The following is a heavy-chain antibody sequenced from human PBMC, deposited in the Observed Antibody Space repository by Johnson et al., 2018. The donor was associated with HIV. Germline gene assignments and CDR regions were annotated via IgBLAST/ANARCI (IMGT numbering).Heavy chain of an antibody. CDR1: GFTFSSYD. J-gene: IGHJ3*02. Sequence: VQLVESGGGLVQPGGSLRLSCAASGFTFSSYDIHWVRQGTGKGLEWVSAIGTAGDTYYPGSVKGRFTISRENAKNSLYLQMNSLRAEDTALYYCVKGYGGSYSGAFDIWGQGTMVTVSS. D-gene: IGHD1-26*01. CDR2: IGTAGDT. V-gene: IGHV3-13*01. CDR3: VKGYGGSYSGAFDI.